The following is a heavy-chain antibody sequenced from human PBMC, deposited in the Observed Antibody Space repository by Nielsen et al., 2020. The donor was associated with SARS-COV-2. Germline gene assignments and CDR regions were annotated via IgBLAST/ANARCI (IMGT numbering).Heavy chain of an antibody. J-gene: IGHJ6*02. CDR2: IWYDGNNK. V-gene: IGHV3-33*01. CDR3: AREQAAADDRSLSESYYGLDV. D-gene: IGHD6-13*01. Sequence: WIRQPPGKGLEWVAVIWYDGNNKYYVDSVKGRFTISRDNSKNTLYLQMNSLRAEDTAVYYCAREQAAADDRSLSESYYGLDVWGQGTTVTVSS.